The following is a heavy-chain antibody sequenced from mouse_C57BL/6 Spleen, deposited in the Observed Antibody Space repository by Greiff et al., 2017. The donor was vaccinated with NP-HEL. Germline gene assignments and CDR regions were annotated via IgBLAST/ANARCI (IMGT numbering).Heavy chain of an antibody. CDR1: GYTFTDYY. CDR2: INPNNGGT. Sequence: EVQLQQSGPELVKPGASVKISCKASGYTFTDYYMNWVKQSHGKSLEWIGDINPNNGGTSYNQKFKGKATLTVDKSSSTAYMELRSLTSEDSAVYYCAKGYDGYYPYAMDYWGQGTSVTVSS. D-gene: IGHD2-3*01. V-gene: IGHV1-26*01. CDR3: AKGYDGYYPYAMDY. J-gene: IGHJ4*01.